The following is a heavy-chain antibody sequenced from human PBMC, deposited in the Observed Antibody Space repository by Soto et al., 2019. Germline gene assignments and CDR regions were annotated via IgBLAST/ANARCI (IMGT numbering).Heavy chain of an antibody. CDR3: ARAVTIFGVVIVNWFDP. V-gene: IGHV1-2*02. CDR1: GYTVTGYY. CDR2: INPNSGGT. Sequence: ASVKVSCKASGYTVTGYYMHWVRQAPGQGLEWVGWINPNSGGTNYAQKFQGRVTMTRDTSISTAYMELSRLRSDDTAVYYCARAVTIFGVVIVNWFDPWGQGTLVTAPQ. J-gene: IGHJ5*02. D-gene: IGHD3-3*01.